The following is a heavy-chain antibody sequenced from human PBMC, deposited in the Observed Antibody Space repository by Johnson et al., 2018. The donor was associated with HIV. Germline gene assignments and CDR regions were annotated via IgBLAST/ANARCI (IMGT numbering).Heavy chain of an antibody. J-gene: IGHJ3*02. D-gene: IGHD1/OR15-1a*01. CDR3: AKETKSKAFDI. CDR1: GFTFSDYY. V-gene: IGHV3-11*01. CDR2: ISSSGSTI. Sequence: QVQLVESGGGVVQPGRSLRLSCVASGFTFSDYYMSWIRQAPGKGLEWVSYISSSGSTIYYEDSVQGRFTISRDNAKNSLYLQMNSLRTEDTALYYCAKETKSKAFDIWGQGTMVTVSS.